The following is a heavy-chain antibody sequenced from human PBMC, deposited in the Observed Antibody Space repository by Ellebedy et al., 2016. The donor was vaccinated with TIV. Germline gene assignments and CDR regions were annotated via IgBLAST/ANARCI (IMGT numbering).Heavy chain of an antibody. J-gene: IGHJ3*02. CDR1: GFTFSYYY. V-gene: IGHV3-11*04. Sequence: GESLKISXAASGFTFSYYYMSWIRQAPGKGLEWVSAISGSGGSTYYADSVKGRFTISRDNAKNSLYLQMNSLRAEDTAVYYCARDGPYGAAFDIWGQGTMVTVSS. CDR2: ISGSGGST. CDR3: ARDGPYGAAFDI. D-gene: IGHD3-10*01.